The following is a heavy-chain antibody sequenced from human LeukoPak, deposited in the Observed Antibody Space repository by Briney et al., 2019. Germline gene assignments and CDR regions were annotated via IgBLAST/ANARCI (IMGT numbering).Heavy chain of an antibody. V-gene: IGHV3-30*04. CDR2: VSYDGSNK. D-gene: IGHD1-26*01. CDR1: GFTFSSYA. Sequence: SLRLSCAASGFTFSSYAMHWVRQAPGKGLEWVAVVSYDGSNKYYANSVKGRFTISRDKSKNTLHLQMNSLRAEDTAIYYCARDTSFAVGATLDFWGQGTLVTVSS. CDR3: ARDTSFAVGATLDF. J-gene: IGHJ4*02.